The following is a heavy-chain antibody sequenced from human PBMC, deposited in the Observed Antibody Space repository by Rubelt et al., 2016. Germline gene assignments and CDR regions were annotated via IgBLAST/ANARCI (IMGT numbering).Heavy chain of an antibody. CDR1: SYA. V-gene: IGHV1-69*06. CDR3: ARDRGSHYYYDSSGYRPQANYGMDV. D-gene: IGHD3-22*01. Sequence: SYAISWVRQAPGQGLEWMGGIIPIFGTANYAQKFQGRVTITADKSTSTAYMELSSLRSEDTAVYYCARDRGSHYYYDSSGYRPQANYGMDVWGQGTTVTVSS. J-gene: IGHJ6*02. CDR2: IIPIFGTA.